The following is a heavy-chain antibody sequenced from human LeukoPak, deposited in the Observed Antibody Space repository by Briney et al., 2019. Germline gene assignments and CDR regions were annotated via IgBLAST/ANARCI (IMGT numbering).Heavy chain of an antibody. D-gene: IGHD2-15*01. CDR1: GYTFTSYG. CDR3: ARDRYCSGGSCWDY. J-gene: IGHJ4*02. V-gene: IGHV1-18*01. CDR2: ISAYNGNT. Sequence: ASVKVSCKASGYTFTSYGISWVLQAPGHGLEWMGWISAYNGNTNYAQKLQGRVTMTTDTSTSTAYMELRSLRSDDTAVYYCARDRYCSGGSCWDYWGQGTLVTVSS.